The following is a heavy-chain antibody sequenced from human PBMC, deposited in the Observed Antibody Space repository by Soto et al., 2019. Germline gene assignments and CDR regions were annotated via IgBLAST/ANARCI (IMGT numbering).Heavy chain of an antibody. CDR2: ISHRGKA. Sequence: QVQLQQWGAGLLKPSETLSLTCAVYGVSFSGYYWHWIRQPPGNGLEWVGEISHRGKAQYNPSLERPVTISPDTSKRQFSLQLTSVTAADTAVYYCARYGGSNVYSLDSWGQGTLVTVSS. CDR1: GVSFSGYY. V-gene: IGHV4-34*01. J-gene: IGHJ5*01. CDR3: ARYGGSNVYSLDS. D-gene: IGHD6-13*01.